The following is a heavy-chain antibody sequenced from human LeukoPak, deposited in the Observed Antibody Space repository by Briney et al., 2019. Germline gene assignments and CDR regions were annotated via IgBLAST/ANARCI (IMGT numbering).Heavy chain of an antibody. D-gene: IGHD6-13*01. V-gene: IGHV4-59*01. CDR3: ARVEYSSSWSMEGLYNWFDP. Sequence: SETLSLTCTVSGGSIISYYWSWIRQPPGKGLEWIGYIYYSGSTNYNPSLKSRVTISVDTSKNQFSLKLSSVTAADTAVYYCARVEYSSSWSMEGLYNWFDPWGQGTLVTVSS. CDR1: GGSIISYY. J-gene: IGHJ5*02. CDR2: IYYSGST.